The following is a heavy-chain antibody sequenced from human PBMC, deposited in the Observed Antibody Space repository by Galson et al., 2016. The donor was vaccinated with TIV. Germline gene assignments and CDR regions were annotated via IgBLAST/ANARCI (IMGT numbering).Heavy chain of an antibody. CDR1: GYTFTNYW. CDR3: VRRKGGYNLGFSLDN. D-gene: IGHD5-18*01. CDR2: VYPDDSDT. Sequence: QSGAEVKEPEESLKISCKASGYTFTNYWIGWVRQMPGKGLEWMGIVYPDDSDTRYSPSFQGQVTISADKSINTAYLQWTSLKASDTAIYYCVRRKGGYNLGFSLDNWGQGTLVTVSS. J-gene: IGHJ4*02. V-gene: IGHV5-51*03.